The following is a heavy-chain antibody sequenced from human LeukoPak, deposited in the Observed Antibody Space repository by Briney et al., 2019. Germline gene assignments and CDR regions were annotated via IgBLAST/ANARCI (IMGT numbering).Heavy chain of an antibody. J-gene: IGHJ4*02. CDR2: IYTSGNT. Sequence: SETLSLTCTVSGGSISSSDFYCSWIRQSAGKGLEWIGRIYTSGNTNYNPSLKSRVTMSVDTSKNQFSLKLSSVTAADTAVYYCASSLIAAAGTTLFFDYWGQGTLVTVSS. CDR1: GGSISSSDFY. CDR3: ASSLIAAAGTTLFFDY. V-gene: IGHV4-61*02. D-gene: IGHD6-13*01.